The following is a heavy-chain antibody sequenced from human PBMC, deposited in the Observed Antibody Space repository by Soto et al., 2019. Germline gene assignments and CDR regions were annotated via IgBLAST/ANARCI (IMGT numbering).Heavy chain of an antibody. D-gene: IGHD4-17*01. CDR2: ISWNSGNI. Sequence: EVQLVESGGGLAQPGRSLRLSCAASGFTFNDYAMHWVRQAPGKGLEWVSGISWNSGNIGYADSVKGRFTISRDNAKNSLYLQMNSLIPEDTAFYYCAIFRTVTTPFDYWGQGTLVTVSS. CDR3: AIFRTVTTPFDY. J-gene: IGHJ4*02. CDR1: GFTFNDYA. V-gene: IGHV3-9*01.